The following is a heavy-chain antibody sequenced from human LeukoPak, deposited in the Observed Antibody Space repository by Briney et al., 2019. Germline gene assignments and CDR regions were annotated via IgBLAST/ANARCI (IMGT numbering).Heavy chain of an antibody. Sequence: SETLSLTCTVSGGSINNYFWSWVRQPAGEGLEWIGRINTSGSTNYNPSHRSRVTISVDMSKNQFSLKLSSVTAADTAVYYCARDDPARMTATLDYWGQGILVTVSS. J-gene: IGHJ4*02. CDR2: INTSGST. CDR1: GGSINNYF. D-gene: IGHD2-21*02. CDR3: ARDDPARMTATLDY. V-gene: IGHV4-4*07.